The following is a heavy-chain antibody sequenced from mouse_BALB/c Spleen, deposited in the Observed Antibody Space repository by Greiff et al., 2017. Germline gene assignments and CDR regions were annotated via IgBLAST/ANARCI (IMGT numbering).Heavy chain of an antibody. CDR2: INSNGGST. CDR3: ARSGPILYITTAYYFDY. Sequence: EVQGVESGGGLVKLGGSLKLSCAASGFTFSSYYMSWVRQTPEKRLELVAAINSNGGSTYYPDTVKGRFTISRDNAKNTLYLQMSSLKSEDTALYYCARSGPILYITTAYYFDYWGQGTTLTVSS. V-gene: IGHV5-6-2*01. D-gene: IGHD1-1*01. J-gene: IGHJ2*01. CDR1: GFTFSSYY.